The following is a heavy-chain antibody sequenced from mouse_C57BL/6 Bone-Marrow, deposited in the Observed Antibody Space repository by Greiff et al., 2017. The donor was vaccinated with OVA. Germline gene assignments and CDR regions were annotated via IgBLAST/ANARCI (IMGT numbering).Heavy chain of an antibody. Sequence: VHVKQSGPVLVKPGASVKMSCKASGYTFTDYYMNWVKQSHGKSLEWIGVINPYNGGTSYNQKFKGKATLTVDKSSSTAYMELNSLTSEDSAVYYCAPSKDYAMDYWGQGTSVTVSS. J-gene: IGHJ4*01. CDR2: INPYNGGT. V-gene: IGHV1-19*01. CDR3: APSKDYAMDY. CDR1: GYTFTDYY.